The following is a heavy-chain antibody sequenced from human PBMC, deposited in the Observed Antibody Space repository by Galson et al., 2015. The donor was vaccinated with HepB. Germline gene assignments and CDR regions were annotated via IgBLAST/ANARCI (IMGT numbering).Heavy chain of an antibody. CDR2: INSDGSST. V-gene: IGHV3-74*01. D-gene: IGHD3-22*01. CDR3: ARVYYDSSGDYYFDY. Sequence: SLRLSCAASGFTFSSYWMHRVRQAPGKGLVWVSRINSDGSSTSYADSVKGRFTISRDNAKNTLYLQMNSLRAEDTAVYYCARVYYDSSGDYYFDYWGQGTLVTVSS. CDR1: GFTFSSYW. J-gene: IGHJ4*02.